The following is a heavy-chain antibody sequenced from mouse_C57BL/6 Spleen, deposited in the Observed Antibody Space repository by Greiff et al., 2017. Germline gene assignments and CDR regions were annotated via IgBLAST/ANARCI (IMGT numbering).Heavy chain of an antibody. D-gene: IGHD2-1*01. J-gene: IGHJ4*01. CDR2: INPSNGGT. CDR3: ARDGNPYWYAMDY. CDR1: GYTFTSYW. Sequence: QFQLQQPGTELVKPGASVKLSCKASGYTFTSYWMTWVKPRPGQGLGWIGKINPSNGGTNYNEKLKSKATLTVDNSTSTAYMQLSRLTSEDSAVYYCARDGNPYWYAMDYWGQGTSVTVSS. V-gene: IGHV1-53*01.